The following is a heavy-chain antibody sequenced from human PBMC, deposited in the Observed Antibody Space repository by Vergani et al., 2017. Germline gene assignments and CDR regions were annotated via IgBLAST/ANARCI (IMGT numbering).Heavy chain of an antibody. Sequence: QVQLQESGPGLVKPSETLSLTCSVSGGSMSGYYWSWIRQPPGKELEWIGYMYHSGSTNYNPSLETRVTISGDTSKNQFSLRLTSVTAADSAIYYCAGDTHSWQRADRWGQGLLVSVSS. CDR2: MYHSGST. CDR3: AGDTHSWQRADR. V-gene: IGHV4-59*01. CDR1: GGSMSGYY. J-gene: IGHJ5*02. D-gene: IGHD6-13*01.